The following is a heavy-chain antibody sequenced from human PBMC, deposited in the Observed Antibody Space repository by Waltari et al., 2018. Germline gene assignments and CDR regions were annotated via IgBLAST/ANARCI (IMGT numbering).Heavy chain of an antibody. CDR3: AKVGVGLTTWYPFDV. CDR2: IRYDASDI. V-gene: IGHV3-30*02. CDR1: GFTFGDYA. J-gene: IGHJ3*01. D-gene: IGHD1-1*01. Sequence: QVHLVESGGGVVQPGGSLRLSCAASGFTFGDYAMHWVRQAPGKGLEWVAFIRYDASDIYYRDSVKGRFTISRDNSKNTLFLQMSSLRPEDTAVYYCAKVGVGLTTWYPFDVWGQGTMVTVSS.